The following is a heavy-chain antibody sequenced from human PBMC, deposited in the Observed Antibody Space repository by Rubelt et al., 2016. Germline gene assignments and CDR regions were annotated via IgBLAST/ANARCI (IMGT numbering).Heavy chain of an antibody. CDR2: LNHSGST. V-gene: IGHV4-34*01. CDR3: ARDRSGDYESYFDY. J-gene: IGHJ4*02. CDR1: GGSFSGYY. Sequence: QVQLQQWGAGLLKPSETLSLTCAVYGGSFSGYYWSWIRQPPGKGLEWIGELNHSGSTNYNPSLKSRVTISVDTSKNQFSLKLSSVTAADTAVHYCARDRSGDYESYFDYWGQGTLVTVSS. D-gene: IGHD2-21*02.